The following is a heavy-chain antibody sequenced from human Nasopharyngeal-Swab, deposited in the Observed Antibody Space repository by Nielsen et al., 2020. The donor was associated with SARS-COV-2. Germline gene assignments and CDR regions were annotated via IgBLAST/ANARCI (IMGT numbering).Heavy chain of an antibody. Sequence: GESLKISCAASGFTFSDYYMSWIRQAPGKGLEWVSYLSSSGSTIYYADSVKGRFTISRDNAKNSLYLQMNSLRAEDTAVYYCARSTDFWSGSYYFDYWGQGTLVTVSS. V-gene: IGHV3-11*04. CDR3: ARSTDFWSGSYYFDY. J-gene: IGHJ4*02. CDR2: LSSSGSTI. CDR1: GFTFSDYY. D-gene: IGHD3-3*01.